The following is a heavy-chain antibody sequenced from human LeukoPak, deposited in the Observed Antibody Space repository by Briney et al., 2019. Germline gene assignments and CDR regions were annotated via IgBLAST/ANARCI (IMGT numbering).Heavy chain of an antibody. CDR1: GFTFSSYA. CDR2: IKQDGSEK. CDR3: ASTAKGYYYDSSGYYGMDYYFDY. Sequence: GGSLRLSCAASGFTFSSYAMSWVRQAPGKGLEWVANIKQDGSEKYYVDSVEGRFTISRDNAKNSLYLQMNSLRAEDTAVYYCASTAKGYYYDSSGYYGMDYYFDYWGQGTLVTVSS. D-gene: IGHD3-22*01. J-gene: IGHJ4*02. V-gene: IGHV3-7*01.